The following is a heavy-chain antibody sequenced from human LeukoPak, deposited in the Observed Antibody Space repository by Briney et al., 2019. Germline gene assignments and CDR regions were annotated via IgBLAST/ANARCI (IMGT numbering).Heavy chain of an antibody. V-gene: IGHV1-69*01. Sequence: PVASVKVSCTASGGTFSSYAISWVRQAPGQGLEWMGGIIPIFGTANYAQKFQGRVTITADESTSTAYMELSSLRSEDTAVYYCARAVVHRTAAGTYYYYGMDVWGQGTTVTVSS. J-gene: IGHJ6*02. CDR3: ARAVVHRTAAGTYYYYGMDV. CDR1: GGTFSSYA. D-gene: IGHD6-13*01. CDR2: IIPIFGTA.